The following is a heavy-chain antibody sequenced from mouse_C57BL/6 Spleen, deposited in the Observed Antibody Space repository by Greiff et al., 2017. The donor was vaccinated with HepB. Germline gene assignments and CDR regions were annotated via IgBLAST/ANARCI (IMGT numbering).Heavy chain of an antibody. Sequence: EVQRVESGGGLVKPGGSLKLSCAASGFTFSSYAMSWVRQTPEKRLEWVATISDGGSYTYYPDNVKGRFTISRDNAKNNLYLQMSHLKSEDTAMYDCASPLDSSGYWFAYWGQGTLVTVSA. CDR2: ISDGGSYT. J-gene: IGHJ3*01. CDR1: GFTFSSYA. D-gene: IGHD3-2*02. V-gene: IGHV5-4*01. CDR3: ASPLDSSGYWFAY.